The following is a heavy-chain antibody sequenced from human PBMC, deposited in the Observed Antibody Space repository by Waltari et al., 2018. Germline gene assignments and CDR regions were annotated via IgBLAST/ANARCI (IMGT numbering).Heavy chain of an antibody. D-gene: IGHD6-13*01. CDR2: ISSSSSYI. CDR1: GFTFSSYS. CDR3: ARQLEAYYYYYGMDV. V-gene: IGHV3-21*01. Sequence: EVQLVESGGGLVKPGGSLRLSCAASGFTFSSYSMNWVRQAPGKGLEWVSSISSSSSYIYYADSVKGRFTISRDNAKNSLYLQMNSLRVEDTAVYYCARQLEAYYYYYGMDVWGQGTTVTVSS. J-gene: IGHJ6*02.